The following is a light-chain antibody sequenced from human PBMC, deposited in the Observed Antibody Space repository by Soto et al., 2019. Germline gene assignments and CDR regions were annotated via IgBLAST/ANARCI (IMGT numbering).Light chain of an antibody. V-gene: IGKV1-16*02. CDR1: QVINNY. Sequence: DIQMTQSPSSLSASIGDRVTITCRASQVINNYLAWFQQKPGRAPKSLIYAASNLQSGVPSKFSGSGSGTDFTLTIDNLQPEDFATYYCQQYNSYPLTFGQGTRLDIK. CDR3: QQYNSYPLT. J-gene: IGKJ5*01. CDR2: AAS.